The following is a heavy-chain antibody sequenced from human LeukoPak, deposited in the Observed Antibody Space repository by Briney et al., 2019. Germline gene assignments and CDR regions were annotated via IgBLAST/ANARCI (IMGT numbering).Heavy chain of an antibody. CDR1: GFTFTTYA. V-gene: IGHV3-23*01. CDR2: VSGSGATT. Sequence: GGSLRLSCAASGFTFTTYAMSWVRQAPGKGLEWVSGVSGSGATTSYAYSVKGRFTISRDNSKNTLYLQMNTLRADGTAVYYCAKGAAYCGGDCFLYYFNYWGQGTLVTVSS. D-gene: IGHD2-21*02. CDR3: AKGAAYCGGDCFLYYFNY. J-gene: IGHJ4*02.